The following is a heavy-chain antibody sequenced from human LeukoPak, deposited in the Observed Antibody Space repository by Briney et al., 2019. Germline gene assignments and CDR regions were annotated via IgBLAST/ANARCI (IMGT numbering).Heavy chain of an antibody. CDR2: ITPTFGIA. Sequence: SVKVSCKASGGTFSSHAISWARQAPGQGLQWMGRITPTFGIANNAQKFQGRVTITADKSTSTAYMELSSLRSEDTAVYYCARVAAGNFDSWGQGTLVTVSS. CDR3: ARVAAGNFDS. V-gene: IGHV1-69*04. CDR1: GGTFSSHA. D-gene: IGHD2-15*01. J-gene: IGHJ4*02.